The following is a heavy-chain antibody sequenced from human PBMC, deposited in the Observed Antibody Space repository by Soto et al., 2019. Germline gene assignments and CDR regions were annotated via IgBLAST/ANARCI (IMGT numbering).Heavy chain of an antibody. CDR2: IYIAGST. CDR3: ARDMYNWFDP. J-gene: IGHJ5*02. Sequence: EVHLVESGGGLIQPGGSLRLSCAASDFTVSGNSVSWVRQAPGKGLEWVSVIYIAGSTYYADSVKGRFTISRDNSKNTLYLQMNNLRADDTAVYYCARDMYNWFDPWGQGTVVTVSS. CDR1: DFTVSGNS. V-gene: IGHV3-53*01.